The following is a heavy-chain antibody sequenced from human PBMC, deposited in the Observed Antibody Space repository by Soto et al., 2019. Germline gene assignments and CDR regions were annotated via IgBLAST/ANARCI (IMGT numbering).Heavy chain of an antibody. Sequence: WGSLRLSCAASEFTVSSNYMNWVRQAPGKGLECVSTIYSGGSTYYADSVKGRFTISRDNSKNTLYLQMNNLRAEDTAVYHCAGRVGDTNYVMDVWGQGTTFTVSS. CDR1: EFTVSSNY. CDR3: AGRVGDTNYVMDV. D-gene: IGHD1-26*01. V-gene: IGHV3-53*01. J-gene: IGHJ6*02. CDR2: IYSGGST.